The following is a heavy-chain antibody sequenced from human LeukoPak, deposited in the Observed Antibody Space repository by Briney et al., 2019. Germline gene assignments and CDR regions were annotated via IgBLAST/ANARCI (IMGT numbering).Heavy chain of an antibody. D-gene: IGHD6-6*01. CDR1: GFTFSIYA. J-gene: IGHJ4*02. Sequence: GGSLRLSCSASGFTFSIYAMSWVRQAPGKGLEWVSGISGSGDSTYYTDSLQGRLTISRDNSKNTLYLQMNSLRAEDTAVYYCAKSRSSSSHFDYWGQGTLVTVSS. CDR3: AKSRSSSSHFDY. V-gene: IGHV3-23*01. CDR2: ISGSGDST.